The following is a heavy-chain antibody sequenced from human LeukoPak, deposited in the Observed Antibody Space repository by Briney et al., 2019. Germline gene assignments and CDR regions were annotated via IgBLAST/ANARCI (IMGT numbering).Heavy chain of an antibody. CDR1: GFTFSSYA. D-gene: IGHD3-3*01. Sequence: GGSLRLSCAASGFTFSSYAMSWVRQAPGKGLEWVSAISGSGGSTYYADSVKGRFTISRDNSKNTLYLQMNSLRAEDTAVYYCAKVSVYDFWSGEFDYWGQGTLVTVSS. J-gene: IGHJ4*02. V-gene: IGHV3-23*01. CDR2: ISGSGGST. CDR3: AKVSVYDFWSGEFDY.